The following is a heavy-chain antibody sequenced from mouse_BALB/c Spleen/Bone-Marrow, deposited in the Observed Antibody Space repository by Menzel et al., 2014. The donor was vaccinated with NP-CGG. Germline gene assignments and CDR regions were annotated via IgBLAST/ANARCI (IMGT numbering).Heavy chain of an antibody. V-gene: IGHV5-4*02. J-gene: IGHJ3*01. CDR1: GFTFSDYF. CDR3: ARDGDYRYAWFAF. CDR2: ISDGGNYT. D-gene: IGHD2-14*01. Sequence: EVQGVESGVALVKPGGSLKLSCAASGFTFSDYFMYWVRQTPEKRLEWVATISDGGNYTCYPDSVKGRFTISRDNAKNNLHLQMNSLKSEDTAKYFCARDGDYRYAWFAFWGQGTLVTVSA.